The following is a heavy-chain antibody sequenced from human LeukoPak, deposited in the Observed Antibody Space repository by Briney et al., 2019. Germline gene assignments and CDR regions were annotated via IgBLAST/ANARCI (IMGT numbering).Heavy chain of an antibody. CDR1: GGSFSGYY. J-gene: IGHJ5*02. CDR2: INHSGST. Sequence: SSETLSLTCAVYGGSFSGYYWSWIRQPPGKGLEWIGEINHSGSTNYNPSLKSRVTISVDTSKNQFSLKLTSVTAADTAVYYCARLTYYYGSGSYPWFDPWGQGTLVTVSS. V-gene: IGHV4-34*01. CDR3: ARLTYYYGSGSYPWFDP. D-gene: IGHD3-10*01.